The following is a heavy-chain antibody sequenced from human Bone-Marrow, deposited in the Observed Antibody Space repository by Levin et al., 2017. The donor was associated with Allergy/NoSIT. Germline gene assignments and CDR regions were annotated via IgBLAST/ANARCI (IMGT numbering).Heavy chain of an antibody. Sequence: ASQTLSLTCTVSGGSISSSSYYWGWIRQPPGKGLEWIGSIYYSGSTYYSPSPSLNSRVTISLDTSKNQFSLRLNSVTAADTAIYYCARHSLAVTGIPAEYFQHWGQGTLVTVSS. V-gene: IGHV4-39*01. CDR1: GGSISSSSYY. J-gene: IGHJ1*01. CDR3: ARHSLAVTGIPAEYFQH. CDR2: IYYSGST. D-gene: IGHD6-19*01.